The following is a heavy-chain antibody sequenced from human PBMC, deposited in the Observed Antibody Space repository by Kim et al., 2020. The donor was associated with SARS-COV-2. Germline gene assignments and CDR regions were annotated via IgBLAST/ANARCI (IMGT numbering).Heavy chain of an antibody. D-gene: IGHD2-15*01. CDR3: ARSPLVVVLNFDY. J-gene: IGHJ4*02. CDR2: IYYSGST. CDR1: GGSISSYY. V-gene: IGHV4-59*01. Sequence: SETLSLTCTVSGGSISSYYWSWIRQPPGKGLEWIGYIYYSGSTNYNPSLKSRVTISVDTSKNQFSLKLSSVTAADTAVYYCARSPLVVVLNFDYWGQGTLVTVSS.